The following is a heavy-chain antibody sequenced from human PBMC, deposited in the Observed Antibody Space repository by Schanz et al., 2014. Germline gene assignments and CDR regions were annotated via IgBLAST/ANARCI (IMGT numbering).Heavy chain of an antibody. Sequence: QVQLQESGPGLVKPSETLSLTCSVSGGSIRTYFWAWIRQPPGKGLEWIGFIYYSGSTNYNPSLKSRAPLSVERSKTRSALTLTSVTAADTGVYYCARQYSGWSRFDPWGQGIRVTVSS. V-gene: IGHV4-59*08. J-gene: IGHJ5*02. CDR1: GGSIRTYF. D-gene: IGHD6-19*01. CDR3: ARQYSGWSRFDP. CDR2: IYYSGST.